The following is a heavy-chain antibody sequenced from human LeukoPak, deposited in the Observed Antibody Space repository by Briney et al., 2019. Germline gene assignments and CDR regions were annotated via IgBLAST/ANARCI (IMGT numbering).Heavy chain of an antibody. Sequence: ASVKVSCKASGYTFTSYFIHWVRQAPGQGLEWMGIINPSGGSTNYAQKLQGRVTMTTDTSTSTAYMELRSLRSDDTAVYYCAKYSSSWYGPFDYWGQGTLVTVSS. J-gene: IGHJ4*02. D-gene: IGHD6-13*01. V-gene: IGHV1-46*01. CDR2: INPSGGST. CDR1: GYTFTSYF. CDR3: AKYSSSWYGPFDY.